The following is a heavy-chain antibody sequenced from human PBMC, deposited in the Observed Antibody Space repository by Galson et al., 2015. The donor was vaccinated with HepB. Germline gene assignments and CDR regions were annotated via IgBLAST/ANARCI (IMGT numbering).Heavy chain of an antibody. J-gene: IGHJ4*02. CDR2: INHSGST. D-gene: IGHD5-24*01. CDR3: ASRKRRDGYNFLVARDY. Sequence: SETLSLTCAVYGGSFSGYYWSWIRQPPGKGLEWIGEINHSGSTNYNPSLKSRVTISVDTSKNQFSLKLSSVTAADTAVYYCASRKRRDGYNFLVARDYWGQGTLVTVSS. V-gene: IGHV4-34*01. CDR1: GGSFSGYY.